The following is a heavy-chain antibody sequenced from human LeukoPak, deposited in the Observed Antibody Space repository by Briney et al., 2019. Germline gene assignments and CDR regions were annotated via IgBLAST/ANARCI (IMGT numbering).Heavy chain of an antibody. CDR3: ARGCSSTSCYIGSIDY. J-gene: IGHJ4*02. D-gene: IGHD2-2*02. V-gene: IGHV4-39*01. CDR1: GGSISSSSYY. Sequence: PSETLSLTCTVSGGSISSSSYYWGWIRQPPGKGLEWIGSIYYSGSTYYNPSLKSRVTISVDTSKNRFSLKLSSVTAADTAVYYCARGCSSTSCYIGSIDYWGQGTLVTVSS. CDR2: IYYSGST.